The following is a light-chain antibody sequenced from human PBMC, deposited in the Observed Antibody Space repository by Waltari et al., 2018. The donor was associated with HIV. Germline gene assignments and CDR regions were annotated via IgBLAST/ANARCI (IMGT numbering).Light chain of an antibody. CDR2: DAS. V-gene: IGKV3-11*01. J-gene: IGKJ4*01. CDR3: QWCSNWPLT. CDR1: QSVGSY. Sequence: EIVLTQSPATLSLSSGENATLSCRATQSVGSYLAWCQQKPGQAPGLLIYDASNRATGIPARFSGSGSGTGFTLTIGSLQPEYLAVYSCQWCSNWPLTFGGGTKVEI.